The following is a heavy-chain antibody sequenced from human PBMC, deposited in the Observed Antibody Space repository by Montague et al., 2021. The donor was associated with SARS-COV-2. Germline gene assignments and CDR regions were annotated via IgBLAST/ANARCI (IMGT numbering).Heavy chain of an antibody. J-gene: IGHJ6*02. CDR2: VCYIVLS. CDR1: LDSISTGF. Sequence: SETLSLTCAVSLDSISTGFWAWIRQPPGKGLAWIGYVCYIVLSSNNSSLKSRVTISVDTSKNQVSLNLRSVTAADTAVYFCVRADRRDPYTPHLYYYKGMDLWGQGTTATVSS. D-gene: IGHD2-15*01. V-gene: IGHV4-59*01. CDR3: VRADRRDPYTPHLYYYKGMDL.